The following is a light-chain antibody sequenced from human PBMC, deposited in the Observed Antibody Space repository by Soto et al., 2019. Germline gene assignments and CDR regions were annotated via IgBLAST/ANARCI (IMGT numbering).Light chain of an antibody. V-gene: IGLV2-14*03. CDR2: DVS. CDR1: RSDVGGYNY. Sequence: QSALTQPASVSGSPGQSITISCSGTRSDVGGYNYVSWYQHHPGKAPGLMIYDVSHRPSGVSNRFSGSKSGNTASLTISGLQAEDEADYYCSSYTISDSVVFGGGTKLTVL. J-gene: IGLJ2*01. CDR3: SSYTISDSVV.